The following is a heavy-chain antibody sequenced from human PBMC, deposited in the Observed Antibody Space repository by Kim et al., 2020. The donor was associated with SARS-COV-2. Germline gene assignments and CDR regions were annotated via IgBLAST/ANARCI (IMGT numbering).Heavy chain of an antibody. D-gene: IGHD2-15*01. J-gene: IGHJ4*02. V-gene: IGHV4-59*03. Sequence: NSNPSLKRRVTISVDTSKNQFSLKLSSVTAADTAVYYCASFPGGCDYFDYWGQGTLVTVSS. CDR3: ASFPGGCDYFDY.